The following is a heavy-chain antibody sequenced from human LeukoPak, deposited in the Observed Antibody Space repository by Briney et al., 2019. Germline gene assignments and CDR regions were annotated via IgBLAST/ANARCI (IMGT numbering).Heavy chain of an antibody. V-gene: IGHV1-69*04. CDR1: GGTFSSYA. CDR3: ARDRGYSYSPFGY. D-gene: IGHD5-18*01. J-gene: IGHJ4*02. CDR2: IIPILGIA. Sequence: EASVKVSCKASGGTFSSYAISWVRQAPGQGLEWMGRIIPILGIANYAQKFQGRVTISADKSTSTAYMELSSLRSEDTAVYYCARDRGYSYSPFGYWGQGTLVTVSS.